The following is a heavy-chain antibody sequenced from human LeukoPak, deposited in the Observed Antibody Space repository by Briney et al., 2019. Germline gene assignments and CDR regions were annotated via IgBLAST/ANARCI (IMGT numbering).Heavy chain of an antibody. J-gene: IGHJ4*02. D-gene: IGHD3-3*01. CDR2: INHSGST. V-gene: IGHV4-30-2*01. CDR3: ASGFLEWLPFDY. Sequence: SQTLSLTCTVSGGSISSGGYYWSWIRQPPGKGLEWIGYINHSGSTYYNPSLKSRVTISVDRSKNQFSLKLSSVTAADTAVYYCASGFLEWLPFDYWGQGTLVTVSS. CDR1: GGSISSGGYY.